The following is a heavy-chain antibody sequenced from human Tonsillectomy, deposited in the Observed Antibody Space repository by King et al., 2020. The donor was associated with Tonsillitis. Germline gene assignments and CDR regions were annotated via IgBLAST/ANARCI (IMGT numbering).Heavy chain of an antibody. V-gene: IGHV4-61*02. Sequence: QLQESGPGLVKPSQTLSLTCTVSGGSISSGNYYWSWIRQPAGKGLEWIGRISISGRTDYNPSLKSRITMSVDTSKNQFSLKLSSVTAADTALYYCARDSPASGTKFDSWGQGTLVTVSS. J-gene: IGHJ5*01. D-gene: IGHD2-8*01. CDR3: ARDSPASGTKFDS. CDR1: GGSISSGNYY. CDR2: ISISGRT.